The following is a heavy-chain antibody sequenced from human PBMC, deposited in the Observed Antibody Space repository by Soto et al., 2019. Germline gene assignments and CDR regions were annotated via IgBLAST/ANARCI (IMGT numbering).Heavy chain of an antibody. Sequence: QVQLQESGPGLVKPSQTLSLTCTVSGGSISSGDYYWSWIRQPPGKGLEGIGYIYYTGSTYYNPSLKSRVTISIDTSKNQFSLKLGSVTAADTAVYYCARVPVPVVTLGWYFDLWGRGTLVTVSS. CDR1: GGSISSGDYY. V-gene: IGHV4-30-4*01. J-gene: IGHJ2*01. CDR3: ARVPVPVVTLGWYFDL. CDR2: IYYTGST. D-gene: IGHD2-21*02.